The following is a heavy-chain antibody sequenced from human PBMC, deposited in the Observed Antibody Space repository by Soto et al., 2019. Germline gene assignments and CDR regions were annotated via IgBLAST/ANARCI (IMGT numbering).Heavy chain of an antibody. CDR2: ISGTSPST. J-gene: IGHJ6*03. CDR3: AKGGEGYCSGTSCLYHMDS. V-gene: IGHV3-23*01. Sequence: GGSLRLSCAASGFTFSAYAMSWVRQAPGKGLEWVSAISGTSPSTYYADSVQGRFTISRDSSRKTLFLQMSTLRAEDTAVYYCAKGGEGYCSGTSCLYHMDSWGKGTTVTVSS. D-gene: IGHD2-15*01. CDR1: GFTFSAYA.